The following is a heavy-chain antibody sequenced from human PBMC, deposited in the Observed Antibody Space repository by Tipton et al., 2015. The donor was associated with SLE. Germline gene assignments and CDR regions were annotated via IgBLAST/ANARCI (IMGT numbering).Heavy chain of an antibody. J-gene: IGHJ2*01. V-gene: IGHV4-59*01. Sequence: TLSLTCTVSGGSISSSFWTWIRQPPGKGLEWIGHIYYSGSTNYNPSLKSRVTISVDTSKNQFSLKLSSVTAADTAVYYCARVGITGTTWDWYFDLWGRGSLVPVSS. CDR3: ARVGITGTTWDWYFDL. CDR1: GGSISSSF. CDR2: IYYSGST. D-gene: IGHD1-7*01.